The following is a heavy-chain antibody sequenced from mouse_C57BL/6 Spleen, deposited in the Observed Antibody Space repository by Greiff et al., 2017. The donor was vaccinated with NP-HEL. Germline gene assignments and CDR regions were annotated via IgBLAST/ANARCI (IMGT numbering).Heavy chain of an antibody. CDR2: IYPGSGGT. Sequence: QVQLQQPGAELVKPGASVKMSCKASGYTFTSYWITWVKQRPGQGLEWIGDIYPGSGGTNYNEKFKSKATLTVDTSSSTAYMQLSSLTSEDSAVYYCARREWKFHAMDYWGQGTSVTVSS. CDR1: GYTFTSYW. J-gene: IGHJ4*01. D-gene: IGHD1-3*01. CDR3: ARREWKFHAMDY. V-gene: IGHV1-55*01.